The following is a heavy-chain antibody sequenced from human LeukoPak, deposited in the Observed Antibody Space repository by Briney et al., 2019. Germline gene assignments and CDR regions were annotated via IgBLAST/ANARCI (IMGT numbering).Heavy chain of an antibody. J-gene: IGHJ3*02. CDR1: GYPFTSYG. CDR2: ISTYNDNT. V-gene: IGHV1-18*04. Sequence: GASVKVSCKASGYPFTSYGITWVRQAPGQGLEWMGWISTYNDNTYYAQNLQAKVTMTTDTSTSTAYMESRSLRSDDTAVYYCARDNSYDAFDIWGQGTMITVSS. D-gene: IGHD2-21*01. CDR3: ARDNSYDAFDI.